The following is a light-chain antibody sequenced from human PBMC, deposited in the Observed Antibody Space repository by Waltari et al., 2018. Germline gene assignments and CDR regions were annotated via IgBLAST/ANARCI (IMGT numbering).Light chain of an antibody. CDR1: TLESKS. Sequence: SYVLTQTPSVSLAPGQTALITCGGDTLESKSVYWYQLAPGPAPVLVMFYDSDRPPGIPDRFSGSNSGNTATLTISRVEDDDEADYFCQVWDDSNNSGVFGGGTKLTVL. CDR3: QVWDDSNNSGV. J-gene: IGLJ2*01. CDR2: YDS. V-gene: IGLV3-21*04.